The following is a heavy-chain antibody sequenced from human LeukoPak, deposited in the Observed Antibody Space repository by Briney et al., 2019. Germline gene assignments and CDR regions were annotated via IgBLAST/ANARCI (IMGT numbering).Heavy chain of an antibody. D-gene: IGHD3-9*01. J-gene: IGHJ5*02. V-gene: IGHV1-69*04. CDR3: PRTAYDILTGSGNWFDP. CDR2: IIPILGIA. Sequence: GASVKVSCKASGGTFSSYAISWVRQAPGQGLEWMGRIIPILGIANYAQKFQGRVTITADKSTSTAYMELSSLRSEDTAFYYKPRTAYDILTGSGNWFDPWGQGTLVTVSS. CDR1: GGTFSSYA.